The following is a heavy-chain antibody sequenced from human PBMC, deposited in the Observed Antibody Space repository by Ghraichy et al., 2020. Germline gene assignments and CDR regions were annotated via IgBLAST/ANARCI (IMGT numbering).Heavy chain of an antibody. V-gene: IGHV4-59*01. CDR1: GDSISNYY. D-gene: IGHD3-3*01. CDR2: ISNTGST. CDR3: ARDKGVPIFAVPKGWFDP. J-gene: IGHJ5*02. Sequence: SETLSLTCTVSGDSISNYYWTWIRQPPGRGLEWIGYISNTGSTKYNPSLKSRVTMSLDTSRNQFSLKMTSLTAADTAVYYCARDKGVPIFAVPKGWFDPWGQGTLVTVSS.